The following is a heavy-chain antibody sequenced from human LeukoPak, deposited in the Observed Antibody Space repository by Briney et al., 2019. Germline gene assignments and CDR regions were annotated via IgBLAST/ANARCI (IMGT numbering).Heavy chain of an antibody. Sequence: ASVKVSCKASGYTFTGYYMHWVRQAPGQGLEWMGWINPNSGGTNYAQKFQGRVTMTRDTSISTAYMELSRLKASDTAMYYCARLFGSGYYYGFDYWGQGTLVTVSS. V-gene: IGHV1-2*02. J-gene: IGHJ4*02. CDR2: INPNSGGT. CDR1: GYTFTGYY. D-gene: IGHD3-22*01. CDR3: ARLFGSGYYYGFDY.